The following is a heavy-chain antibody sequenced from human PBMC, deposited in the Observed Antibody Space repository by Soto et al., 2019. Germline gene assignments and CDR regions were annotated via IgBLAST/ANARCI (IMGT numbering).Heavy chain of an antibody. V-gene: IGHV3-23*01. Sequence: EVQLLESGGALVHPGGSLRLSCAASGFTFSTCAMNWVRQAPGKGLDWVSTISGSGGSAYYADSVKGRFTISKDNSKNTVYLQINSRRAEDTAVYFWAKEGGSGWYYFGYLGQGTLVIVSS. J-gene: IGHJ4*02. CDR2: ISGSGGSA. CDR3: AKEGGSGWYYFGY. D-gene: IGHD6-19*01. CDR1: GFTFSTCA.